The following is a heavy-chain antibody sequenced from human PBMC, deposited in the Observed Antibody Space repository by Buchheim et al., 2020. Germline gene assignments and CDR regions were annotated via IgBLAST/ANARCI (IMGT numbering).Heavy chain of an antibody. J-gene: IGHJ6*02. V-gene: IGHV1-69*04. CDR3: ARAKTMVRGFPQDYYYGMDV. CDR1: GGTFSSYA. CDR2: IIPILGIA. D-gene: IGHD3-10*01. Sequence: QVQLVQSGAEVKKPGSSVKVSCKASGGTFSSYAISWVRQAPGQGLEWMGRIIPILGIANYAQKFQGRVTITADKSTSTAYMELSSLRSEDTAVYYCARAKTMVRGFPQDYYYGMDVWGQGTT.